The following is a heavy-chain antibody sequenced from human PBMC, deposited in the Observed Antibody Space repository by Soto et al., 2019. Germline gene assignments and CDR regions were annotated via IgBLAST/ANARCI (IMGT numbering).Heavy chain of an antibody. V-gene: IGHV4-34*01. CDR2: INHSGST. CDR1: GGSFSGYY. CDR3: ARGVVRYYYYYYGMDV. Sequence: NPSETLSLTCAVYGGSFSGYYWSWIRQPPGKGLEWIGEINHSGSTNYNPSLKSRSTISVDTSKNQFSLKLSSVTAADTAVYYCARGVVRYYYYYYGMDVWGQGTTVTFSS. D-gene: IGHD3-10*01. J-gene: IGHJ6*02.